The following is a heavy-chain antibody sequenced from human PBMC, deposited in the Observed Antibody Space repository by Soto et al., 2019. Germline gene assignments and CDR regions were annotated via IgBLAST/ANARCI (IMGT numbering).Heavy chain of an antibody. Sequence: EVQLVESGGDLVKPGGSLRLSCAASGFTFSSAWMNWVRQAPGKGLEWVGHIKSKTDGGAADCATPVKDRFTISRDDSKNTLYLQMDSLKTEDTAVYFCTTDPGRVVRGYGGQGTLVTVSS. CDR3: TTDPGRVVRGY. CDR2: IKSKTDGGAA. J-gene: IGHJ4*02. D-gene: IGHD2-15*01. V-gene: IGHV3-15*07. CDR1: GFTFSSAW.